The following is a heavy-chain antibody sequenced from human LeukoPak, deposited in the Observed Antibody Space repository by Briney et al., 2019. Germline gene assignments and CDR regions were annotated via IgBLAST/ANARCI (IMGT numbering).Heavy chain of an antibody. CDR2: INHSGST. CDR1: GGSFGGYY. D-gene: IGHD3-16*01. J-gene: IGHJ4*02. V-gene: IGHV4-34*01. Sequence: SETLSLTCAVYGGSFGGYYWSWTRQPPGKGLEWIGEINHSGSTNYNPSLKSRVTISVDTSKNQFSLKLSSVTAADTAVYYCARGISHYVWGSCLPLYYFDYWGQGTLVTVSS. CDR3: ARGISHYVWGSCLPLYYFDY.